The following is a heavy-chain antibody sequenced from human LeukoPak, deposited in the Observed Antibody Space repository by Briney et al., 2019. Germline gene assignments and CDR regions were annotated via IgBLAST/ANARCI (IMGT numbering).Heavy chain of an antibody. D-gene: IGHD6-6*01. CDR3: ARLRAAQVDY. CDR1: GFTFSDHY. J-gene: IGHJ4*02. V-gene: IGHV3-11*01. Sequence: GGSLRLSCAASGFTFSDHYMTWIRQSPGKGLEWISHINSGGGIIYYADSVRGRFIISRDNAKNSLYLQMNSLRAEDSAIYYCARLRAAQVDYWGQGTLVTVSS. CDR2: INSGGGII.